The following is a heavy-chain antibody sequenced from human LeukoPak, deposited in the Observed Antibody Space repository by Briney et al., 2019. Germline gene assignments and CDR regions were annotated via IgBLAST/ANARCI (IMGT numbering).Heavy chain of an antibody. CDR2: IYPDDSDT. J-gene: IGHJ4*02. D-gene: IGHD3-10*01. CDR1: GYSFTSHW. Sequence: GESLKISCTGSGYSFTSHWIAWVRQMPGKGLEWMGIIYPDDSDTRYSPSFQGQVTISADKSISTAYLQWSSLKASDTAIYYCARPPQYYYSSGEYYFDYWGQGTLVTVSS. CDR3: ARPPQYYYSSGEYYFDY. V-gene: IGHV5-51*01.